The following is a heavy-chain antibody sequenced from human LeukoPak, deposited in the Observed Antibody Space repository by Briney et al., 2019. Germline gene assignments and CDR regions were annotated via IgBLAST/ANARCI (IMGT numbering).Heavy chain of an antibody. CDR3: ARVPRTLWFGDLNDNWFDP. V-gene: IGHV1-18*01. CDR2: ISAYNGNT. Sequence: ASVKVSCKASGYTFTSYGISWVRQAPGQGLEWMGWISAYNGNTNYAQKLQGRVPMTTDTSTSTAYMELRSLRSDDTAVYYCARVPRTLWFGDLNDNWFDPWGQGTLVTVSS. D-gene: IGHD3-10*01. J-gene: IGHJ5*02. CDR1: GYTFTSYG.